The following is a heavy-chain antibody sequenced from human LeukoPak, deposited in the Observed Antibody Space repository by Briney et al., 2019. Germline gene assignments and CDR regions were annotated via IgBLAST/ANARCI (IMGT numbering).Heavy chain of an antibody. V-gene: IGHV4-59*01. CDR1: GGSISSYY. CDR3: ARVSPAVGAFDI. Sequence: SETLSLTCTVSGGSISSYYWSWIRQPPGKGLEWIGYFYYSGSNNFNPSLKSRVTISGDTSKNQFSLKLSSVTAADTAIYYWARVSPAVGAFDIWGRGTMVTVSS. CDR2: FYYSGSN. D-gene: IGHD6-13*01. J-gene: IGHJ3*02.